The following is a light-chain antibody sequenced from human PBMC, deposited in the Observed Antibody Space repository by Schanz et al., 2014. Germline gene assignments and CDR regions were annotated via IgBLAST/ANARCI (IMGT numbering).Light chain of an antibody. J-gene: IGKJ4*01. CDR3: QQFKHYPLT. CDR2: AAS. Sequence: DIQVTQSPSSLSASVGDRVTITCRASQDISNYLAWYQKKPGKVPKLLIYAASTLQSGVPSRFSGSGSGTDFTLTISSLQPEDFATYYCQQFKHYPLTFGGGTKVEIK. V-gene: IGKV1-27*01. CDR1: QDISNY.